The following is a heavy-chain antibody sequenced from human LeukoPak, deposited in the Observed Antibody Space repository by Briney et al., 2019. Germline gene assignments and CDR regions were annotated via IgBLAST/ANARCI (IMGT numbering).Heavy chain of an antibody. D-gene: IGHD3-10*01. CDR1: GFTFSSYA. V-gene: IGHV3-30*04. J-gene: IGHJ3*02. Sequence: PGRSLRLSCAASGFTFSSYAMHWVRQAPGKGLEWVAFIRYDGNIKYFADFVKGRFTISRDSSKNTLYLQMDSLRPEDTAVYYCARDIRLLWFGELLLDAFDIWGQGTMVTVSS. CDR2: IRYDGNIK. CDR3: ARDIRLLWFGELLLDAFDI.